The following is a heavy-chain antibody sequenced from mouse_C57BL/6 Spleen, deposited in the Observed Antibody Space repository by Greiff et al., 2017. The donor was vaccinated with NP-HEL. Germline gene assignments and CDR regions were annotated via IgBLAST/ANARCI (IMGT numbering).Heavy chain of an antibody. J-gene: IGHJ2*01. D-gene: IGHD1-1*01. CDR2: INYDGSST. CDR1: GFTFSDYY. CDR3: ARGIYYYGSSYNYFDY. Sequence: EVQVVESEGGLVQPGSSMKLSCTASGFTFSDYYMAWVRQVPEKGLEWVANINYDGSSTYYLDSLKSRFIISRDNAKNILYLQMSSLKSEDTATYYCARGIYYYGSSYNYFDYWGQGTTLTVSS. V-gene: IGHV5-16*01.